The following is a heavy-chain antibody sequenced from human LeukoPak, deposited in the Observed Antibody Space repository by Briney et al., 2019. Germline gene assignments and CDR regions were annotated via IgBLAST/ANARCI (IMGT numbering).Heavy chain of an antibody. D-gene: IGHD6-19*01. CDR3: AKKEGSGWLYFDY. Sequence: GGSLRLSCAASGFTFSNYGMHWVRHAPGKGLEWVAVISYDGSNKYYADSVKGRFTISRDNSKNTLYLQMNSLRAEDTAVYYCAKKEGSGWLYFDYWGQGTLVTVSS. CDR1: GFTFSNYG. J-gene: IGHJ4*02. CDR2: ISYDGSNK. V-gene: IGHV3-30*18.